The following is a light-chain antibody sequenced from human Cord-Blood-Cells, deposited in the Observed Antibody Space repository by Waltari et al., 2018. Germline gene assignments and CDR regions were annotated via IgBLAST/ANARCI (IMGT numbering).Light chain of an antibody. CDR2: DVS. CDR1: SSDVGGYNY. J-gene: IGLJ1*01. V-gene: IGLV2-11*01. CDR3: CSYACSYTYV. Sequence: QSALTKHSSLSGSPGPAVTISCTGTSSDVGGYNYVSWSQQHPGKDPKLMIYDVSKRPSEVPDLFSGSKSGNTASLTISELQSEDDADYYCCSYACSYTYVFGAGTKVTVL.